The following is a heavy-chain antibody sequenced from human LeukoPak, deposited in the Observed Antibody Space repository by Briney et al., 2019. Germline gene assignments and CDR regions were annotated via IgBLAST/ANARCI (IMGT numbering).Heavy chain of an antibody. D-gene: IGHD4-11*01. Sequence: SETLSLTCAVSGGSISSGGYSWSWIRQPPGKGLEWIGYIYHSGSTYYNPSLKSRVTISVDRPKNQFSLKLSSVTAADTAVYYCASSNYDAFDIWGQGTMVTVSS. CDR3: ASSNYDAFDI. J-gene: IGHJ3*02. CDR1: GGSISSGGYS. V-gene: IGHV4-30-2*01. CDR2: IYHSGST.